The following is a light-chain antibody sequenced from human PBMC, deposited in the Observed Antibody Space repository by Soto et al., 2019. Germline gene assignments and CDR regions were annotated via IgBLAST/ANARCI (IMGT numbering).Light chain of an antibody. V-gene: IGKV1-5*01. Sequence: DIQMTQSPSTLSASVGDRVTITCRASQSISSWLAWYQQKPGKAPKLLIYDASTLESGVPSRFSGSRSGTEFTLTISSLQPDDFATYYCQQYNSYSWTFRQGTKVAIK. CDR1: QSISSW. CDR2: DAS. J-gene: IGKJ1*01. CDR3: QQYNSYSWT.